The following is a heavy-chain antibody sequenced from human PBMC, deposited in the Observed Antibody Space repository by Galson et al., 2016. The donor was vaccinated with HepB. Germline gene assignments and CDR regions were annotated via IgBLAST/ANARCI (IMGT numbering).Heavy chain of an antibody. CDR3: ARAGGIQGVIGFDY. J-gene: IGHJ4*02. V-gene: IGHV1-3*01. CDR1: GYTFTSCP. Sequence: SVKVSCKASGYTFTSCPIHWVRQAPGQGLEWMGWINAGNGNAKYSQKFQGRVTITRDTSASTAYMELSNLKSEDTAVYYCARAGGIQGVIGFDYWGQGTLVTVSS. D-gene: IGHD3-10*01. CDR2: INAGNGNA.